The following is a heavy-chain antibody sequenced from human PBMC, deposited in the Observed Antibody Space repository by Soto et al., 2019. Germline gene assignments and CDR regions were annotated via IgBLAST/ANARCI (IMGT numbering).Heavy chain of an antibody. J-gene: IGHJ4*02. CDR1: GGTFRNYP. CDR2: IFPLTDIP. CDR3: ARGPLVVLNYFES. V-gene: IGHV1-69*02. Sequence: QVQLVQSGTEVKKPGSSVKVSCKASGGTFRNYPINWVRQAPGQGLEWMGSIFPLTDIPDYAQNFQARLTISADKTTSTAYREVSSLTSDDTAMYFCARGPLVVLNYFESWGQGTRVTVSS.